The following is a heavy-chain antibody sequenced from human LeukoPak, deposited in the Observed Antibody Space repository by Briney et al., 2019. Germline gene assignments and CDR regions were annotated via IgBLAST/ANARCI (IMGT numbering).Heavy chain of an antibody. V-gene: IGHV3-30-3*01. D-gene: IGHD2-21*01. Sequence: GGSLRLSCAASGFTFSSYAMHWVRQAPGKGLEWVAVISYDGSNKYYTDSVKGRFTISRDNSKNTLYLQMNSLRAEDTAVYYCARDHYIVDPLCYGMDVWGQGTTVTVSS. J-gene: IGHJ6*02. CDR3: ARDHYIVDPLCYGMDV. CDR2: ISYDGSNK. CDR1: GFTFSSYA.